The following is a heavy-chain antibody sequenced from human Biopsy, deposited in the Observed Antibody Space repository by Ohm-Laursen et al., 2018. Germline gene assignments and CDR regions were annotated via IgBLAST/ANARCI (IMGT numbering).Heavy chain of an antibody. CDR3: TCRCGDSPL. CDR2: IRGSGLTT. CDR1: GFILNNYG. J-gene: IGHJ3*01. V-gene: IGHV3-23*01. D-gene: IGHD4-17*01. Sequence: SLRLSCAASGFILNNYGLSWVRQAPGQGLEWVSAIRGSGLTTFYTDSVKGLFTISRDNSKNTLSLQMNSLRAEDTAIYYCTCRCGDSPLWGQGTMVTVSS.